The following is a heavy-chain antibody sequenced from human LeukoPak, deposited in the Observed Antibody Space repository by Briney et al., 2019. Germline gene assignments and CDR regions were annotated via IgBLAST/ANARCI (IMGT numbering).Heavy chain of an antibody. CDR1: GFIFSSYW. D-gene: IGHD3-3*01. CDR3: AREATYYDFWSGTLKNAFDI. V-gene: IGHV3-7*01. Sequence: GGSLRLSCAASGFIFSSYWMSWVRRAPGKGLEWVANIKQDGSEKYYVDSVKGRFTISRDNAKNSLYLQMNSLRAEDTAVYYCAREATYYDFWSGTLKNAFDIWGQGTMVTVSS. CDR2: IKQDGSEK. J-gene: IGHJ3*02.